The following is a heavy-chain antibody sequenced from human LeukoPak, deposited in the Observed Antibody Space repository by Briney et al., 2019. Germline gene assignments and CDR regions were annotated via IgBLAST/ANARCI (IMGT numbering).Heavy chain of an antibody. D-gene: IGHD3-10*01. CDR3: ARGGAELIPPLLWFGEFPFDY. V-gene: IGHV1-8*01. Sequence: ASVKVSCKASGYTFTNCDIMWVRQATGQGPEWMGWMNSNSGNTGYAQKFQGRVTMTRDTSINTAYMELHSLTSEDTAVYYCARGGAELIPPLLWFGEFPFDYWGQGTLVTVSS. J-gene: IGHJ4*02. CDR1: GYTFTNCD. CDR2: MNSNSGNT.